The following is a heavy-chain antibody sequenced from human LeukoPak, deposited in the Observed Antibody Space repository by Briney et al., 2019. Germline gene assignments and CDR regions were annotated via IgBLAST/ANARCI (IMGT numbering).Heavy chain of an antibody. CDR2: ISGSGGST. CDR1: GFTFSSYA. D-gene: IGHD2/OR15-2a*01. CDR3: ARDSSTYAGPPDY. J-gene: IGHJ4*02. Sequence: GGSLRLSCAASGFTFSSYAMSWVRQAPGKGLEWVSAISGSGGSTYYADSVKGRFTISRDNAKNSLFLQMNSLRAEDTAVYYCARDSSTYAGPPDYWGQGTLVTVSS. V-gene: IGHV3-23*01.